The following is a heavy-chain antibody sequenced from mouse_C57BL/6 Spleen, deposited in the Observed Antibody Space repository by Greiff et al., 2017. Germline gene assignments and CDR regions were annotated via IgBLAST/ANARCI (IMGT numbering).Heavy chain of an antibody. CDR3: ARRGALYYDYDVNYFDY. CDR1: GYTFTSYW. D-gene: IGHD2-4*01. V-gene: IGHV1-64*01. J-gene: IGHJ2*01. CDR2: IHPNSGST. Sequence: QVQLQPGAELVKPGASVKLSCKASGYTFTSYWMHWVKQRPGQGLEWIGMIHPNSGSTNYNEKFKSKATLTVDKSSSTAYMQLSSLTSEDSAVYYCARRGALYYDYDVNYFDYWGQGTTLTVSS.